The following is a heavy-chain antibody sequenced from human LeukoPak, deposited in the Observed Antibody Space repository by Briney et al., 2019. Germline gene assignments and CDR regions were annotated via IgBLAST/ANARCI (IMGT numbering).Heavy chain of an antibody. J-gene: IGHJ5*02. CDR3: AGDSSSSWYGAPRTKKNWFDP. CDR1: GGSISSGSYY. Sequence: SETLSLTCTVSGGSISSGSYYWSWIRQPAGKGLEWIGRIYTSGSTYYNPSLKSRVTISVDTSKNQFSLKLSSVTAADTAVYYCAGDSSSSWYGAPRTKKNWFDPWGQGTLVTVSS. D-gene: IGHD6-13*01. CDR2: IYTSGST. V-gene: IGHV4-61*02.